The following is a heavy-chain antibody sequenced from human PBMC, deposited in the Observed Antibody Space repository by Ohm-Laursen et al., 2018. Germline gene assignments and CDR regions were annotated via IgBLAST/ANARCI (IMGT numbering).Heavy chain of an antibody. D-gene: IGHD4-17*01. Sequence: SVKVSCKASGYTFTSYDINWVRQATGQGLEWMGGITPIFGTANYAQKFQGRVTITADESTSTAYMELSSLRSEDTAVYYCARDTPTTNGMDVWGQGTTVTVSS. CDR3: ARDTPTTNGMDV. J-gene: IGHJ6*02. CDR2: ITPIFGTA. CDR1: GYTFTSYD. V-gene: IGHV1-69*13.